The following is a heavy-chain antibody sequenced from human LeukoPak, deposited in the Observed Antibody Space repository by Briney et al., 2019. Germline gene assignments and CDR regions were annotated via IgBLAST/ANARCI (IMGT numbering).Heavy chain of an antibody. J-gene: IGHJ4*02. D-gene: IGHD3-10*01. CDR3: PRRGATGSQFFYFDY. V-gene: IGHV3-20*04. Sequence: GGSLRLSCAASGFTFDDYGMSWVRQAPGKGLEWVSGINWNGGSTGYADSVKGRFTISRDNAKNSLYLQMNRLRAEDTALYYCPRRGATGSQFFYFDYWGQGTLVTVSS. CDR2: INWNGGST. CDR1: GFTFDDYG.